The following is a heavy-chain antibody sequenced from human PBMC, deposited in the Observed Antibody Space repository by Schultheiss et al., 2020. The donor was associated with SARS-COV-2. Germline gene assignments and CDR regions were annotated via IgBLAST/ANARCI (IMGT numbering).Heavy chain of an antibody. Sequence: GGSLRLSCAASGFTFDSYAVHWLRQTPGTGLEWVAVIWYDVSNKYYADSVKGRFTISRDNAKNTLYLQMNSLRAEDTAVYYCARVEGYSNYGWFDPWGQGTLVTVSS. V-gene: IGHV3-33*08. CDR3: ARVEGYSNYGWFDP. D-gene: IGHD4-11*01. CDR1: GFTFDSYA. J-gene: IGHJ5*02. CDR2: IWYDVSNK.